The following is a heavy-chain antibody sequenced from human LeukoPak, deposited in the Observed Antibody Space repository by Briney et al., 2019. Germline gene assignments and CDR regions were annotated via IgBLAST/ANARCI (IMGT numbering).Heavy chain of an antibody. J-gene: IGHJ4*02. Sequence: ASVKVSCKASGGTFSSYAISWVRQAPGQGLEWMGGIIPIFGTANYAQKFQGRVTITADKSTGTAYMELSSLRSDDTAVYYCARETGYAYGRAPLDYWGQGTLVTVSS. CDR2: IIPIFGTA. V-gene: IGHV1-69*06. CDR3: ARETGYAYGRAPLDY. D-gene: IGHD5-18*01. CDR1: GGTFSSYA.